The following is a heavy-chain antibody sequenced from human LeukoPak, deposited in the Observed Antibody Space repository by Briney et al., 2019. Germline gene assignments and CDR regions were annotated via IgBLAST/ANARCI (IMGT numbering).Heavy chain of an antibody. Sequence: SETLSLTCTVSSGSINNTSHYWGWIRQPPGRGLEWIGSIYYSGSSYYNPSLKSRVTISVDTSKNQFSLKLSSVTAADTAVYYCASYSSGWYWFDPWGQGTLVTVSS. D-gene: IGHD6-19*01. J-gene: IGHJ5*02. CDR1: SGSINNTSHY. CDR2: IYYSGSS. V-gene: IGHV4-39*07. CDR3: ASYSSGWYWFDP.